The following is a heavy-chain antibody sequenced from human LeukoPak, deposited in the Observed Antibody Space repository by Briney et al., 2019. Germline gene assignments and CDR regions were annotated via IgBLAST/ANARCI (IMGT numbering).Heavy chain of an antibody. D-gene: IGHD1-20*01. J-gene: IGHJ4*02. Sequence: PGGSLRLSCAASGFTFSNAWMNWVRQAPGKGLEGVGRIKSSGGGGTIDYAAPVKGRFTISRDHSRNTLFLQMNSLQTEDTAVYYCTSHLTAPGNYWGQGTLVTVSS. CDR1: GFTFSNAW. CDR2: IKSSGGGGTI. CDR3: TSHLTAPGNY. V-gene: IGHV3-15*01.